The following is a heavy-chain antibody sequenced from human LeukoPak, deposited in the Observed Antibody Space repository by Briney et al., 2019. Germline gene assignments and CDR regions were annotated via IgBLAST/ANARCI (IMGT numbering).Heavy chain of an antibody. D-gene: IGHD1-26*01. J-gene: IGHJ1*01. CDR1: GGSFSGYY. CDR3: ARGPRGVGATTNFQH. Sequence: PSETLSLTCAVYGGSFSGYYWSWIRQPPGKGLEWIGEINHSGSTNYNPSLKSRVTISVDVSKNQVSLNLRSVTAADTAVYYCARGPRGVGATTNFQHWGQGTLVTVSS. CDR2: INHSGST. V-gene: IGHV4-34*01.